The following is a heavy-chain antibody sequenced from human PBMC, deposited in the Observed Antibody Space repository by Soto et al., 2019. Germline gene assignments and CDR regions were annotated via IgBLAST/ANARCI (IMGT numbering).Heavy chain of an antibody. Sequence: GGSLRLSCAASGFTVSSNYMSWVRQAPGKGLEWVSVIYSGGSTYYADSVKGRFTISRDNSKNTLYLQMNSLRAEDTAVYYCARDSSSTSVAATPSDAFDIWGQGTMVTVSS. D-gene: IGHD2-15*01. CDR1: GFTVSSNY. CDR2: IYSGGST. CDR3: ARDSSSTSVAATPSDAFDI. J-gene: IGHJ3*02. V-gene: IGHV3-66*01.